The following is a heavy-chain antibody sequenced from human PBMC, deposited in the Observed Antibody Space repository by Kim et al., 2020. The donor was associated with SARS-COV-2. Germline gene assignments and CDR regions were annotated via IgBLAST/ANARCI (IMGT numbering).Heavy chain of an antibody. J-gene: IGHJ4*02. CDR2: IYYSAST. CDR1: GGSISSSSYY. CDR3: ARRVFSVGGFDY. D-gene: IGHD3-10*01. V-gene: IGHV4-39*01. Sequence: SETLSLTCTVSGGSISSSSYYWGWIRQPPGKGLEWIGSIYYSASTYYNPSLKSRVTISVDTSKNQFSLKLSSVTAADTAVYYCARRVFSVGGFDYWGQGTLVTVSS.